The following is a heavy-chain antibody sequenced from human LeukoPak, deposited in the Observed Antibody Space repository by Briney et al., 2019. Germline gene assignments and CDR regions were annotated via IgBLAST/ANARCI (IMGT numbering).Heavy chain of an antibody. Sequence: ASVKVPCKASGYTFTGYYMHWVRQAPGQGLEWMGWINPNSGGTNYAQKFQGRVTMTRDTSISTAYMELSRLRSDDTAVYYCARGGYYDSSGYAPFDYWGQGTLVTVSS. V-gene: IGHV1-2*02. CDR2: INPNSGGT. D-gene: IGHD3-22*01. J-gene: IGHJ4*02. CDR1: GYTFTGYY. CDR3: ARGGYYDSSGYAPFDY.